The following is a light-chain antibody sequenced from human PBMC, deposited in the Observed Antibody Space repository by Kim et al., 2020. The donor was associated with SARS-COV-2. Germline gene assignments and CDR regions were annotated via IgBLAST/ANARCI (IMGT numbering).Light chain of an antibody. CDR3: GTWDSSLNGLV. V-gene: IGLV1-51*01. CDR2: DKN. Sequence: GQKVTITYSGSRSNNGQNYVAWYQQFPGTATKLLIYDKNKRHSGIPDRFSGSKSGTSATLGITGLQTGDEADYYCGTWDSSLNGLVFGGGTQLTVL. J-gene: IGLJ2*01. CDR1: RSNNGQNY.